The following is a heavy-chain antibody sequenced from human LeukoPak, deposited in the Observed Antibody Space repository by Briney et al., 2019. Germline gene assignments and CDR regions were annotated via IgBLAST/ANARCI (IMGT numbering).Heavy chain of an antibody. CDR1: GFTFSSYG. V-gene: IGHV3-30*18. D-gene: IGHD3-10*01. Sequence: PGGSLRLSCAASGFTFSSYGMHWVRQAPGKGLEWVAVISYDGSNKYYADSVKGRFTISRDNSKNTLYLQMNSLRAEDTAVYYCAKILGTRGVISRYYYYGMDVWGQGTTVTVSS. CDR3: AKILGTRGVISRYYYYGMDV. CDR2: ISYDGSNK. J-gene: IGHJ6*02.